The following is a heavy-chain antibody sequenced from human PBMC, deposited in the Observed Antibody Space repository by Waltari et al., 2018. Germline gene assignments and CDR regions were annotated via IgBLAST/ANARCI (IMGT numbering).Heavy chain of an antibody. CDR1: GGSMDSYF. CDR2: VYSRGGS. D-gene: IGHD3-3*01. V-gene: IGHV4-59*08. Sequence: QVQLQESGPGLVKPSETLSLTCVVSGGSMDSYFWSWPRQPPGKGLEWIGYVYSRGGSKYNTSLESRVTISADTSRNEVSLSLTSVTAADTAVYFCARGGHYDAVTSFYSDALHVWGRGTTVIVSS. CDR3: ARGGHYDAVTSFYSDALHV. J-gene: IGHJ3*01.